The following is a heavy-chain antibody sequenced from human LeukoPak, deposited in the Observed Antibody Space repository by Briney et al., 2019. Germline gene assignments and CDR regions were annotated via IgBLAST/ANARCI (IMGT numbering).Heavy chain of an antibody. D-gene: IGHD2-2*01. Sequence: SVKLSCKASGGTFSSYAISWVRQAPGQGLEWMGGIIPIFGTANYAQKFQGRVTITGDESTSTAYMALSSLRSEDTAVYDCARDGRYCSSTSCYPYFDYGGQGTLATVSS. CDR1: GGTFSSYA. V-gene: IGHV1-69*01. CDR2: IIPIFGTA. J-gene: IGHJ4*02. CDR3: ARDGRYCSSTSCYPYFDY.